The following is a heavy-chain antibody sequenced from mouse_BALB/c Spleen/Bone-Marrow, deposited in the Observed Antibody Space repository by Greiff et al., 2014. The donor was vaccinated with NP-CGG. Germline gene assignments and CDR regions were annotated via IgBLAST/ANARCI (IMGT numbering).Heavy chain of an antibody. CDR3: ARYYYGSSLFDY. D-gene: IGHD1-1*01. CDR2: IDSANGNT. V-gene: IGHV14-3*02. CDR1: GFNIKDTY. J-gene: IGHJ2*01. Sequence: DVLLVESGAELVKPGASVKLSCTASGFNIKDTYMHWVKQRPEHGLEWIGRIDSANGNTNYDPKFQGKATITADTSSNTDYLHLSSLTSEDTAVYYCARYYYGSSLFDYWGQGTTLTVSS.